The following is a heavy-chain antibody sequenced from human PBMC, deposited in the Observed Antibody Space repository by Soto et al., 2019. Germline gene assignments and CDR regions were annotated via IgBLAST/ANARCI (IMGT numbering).Heavy chain of an antibody. CDR1: GFTFSSYA. CDR2: ISGSGGST. D-gene: IGHD5-12*01. J-gene: IGHJ4*02. CDR3: AKGSAYEPISPLDY. Sequence: PGGSLRLSCAASGFTFSSYAMSWVRQAPGKGLEWVSAISGSGGSTYYADSVKGRFTISRDNSKNTLYLQMNSLRAEDAAVYYCAKGSAYEPISPLDYWGQGALVTVSS. V-gene: IGHV3-23*01.